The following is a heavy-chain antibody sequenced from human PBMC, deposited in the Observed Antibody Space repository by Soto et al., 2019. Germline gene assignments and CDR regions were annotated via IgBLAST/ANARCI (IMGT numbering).Heavy chain of an antibody. V-gene: IGHV3-23*01. CDR3: ARQNAVGYDNWFDP. J-gene: IGHJ5*02. Sequence: GGSLRLSCAASGFTFSSYAMSWVRQAPGKGLDWFSAISGSGDSTYYADSVKGRFTISGDNSKNTLYLQMNSLRAEDTDVYYCARQNAVGYDNWFDPWGQGTLVTVSS. CDR1: GFTFSSYA. CDR2: ISGSGDST. D-gene: IGHD5-12*01.